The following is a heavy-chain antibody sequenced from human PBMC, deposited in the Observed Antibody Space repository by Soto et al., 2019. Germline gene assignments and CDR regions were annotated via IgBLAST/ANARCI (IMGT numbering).Heavy chain of an antibody. D-gene: IGHD4-17*01. CDR2: IFYSGTT. Sequence: SQTLSLTCTVSGGSISGLISNFYWSWIRQPPGKGLEWIGHIFYSGTTNYNPSLKSRVTISVDTSKNQFSLKLSSVTAADTAVYYCARGRTVTTSFLDYWGQGTLVTVSS. J-gene: IGHJ4*02. CDR3: ARGRTVTTSFLDY. V-gene: IGHV4-61*05. CDR1: GGSISGLISNFY.